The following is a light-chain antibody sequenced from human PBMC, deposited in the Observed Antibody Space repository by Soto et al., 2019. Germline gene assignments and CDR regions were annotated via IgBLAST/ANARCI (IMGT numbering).Light chain of an antibody. V-gene: IGLV2-14*01. J-gene: IGLJ1*01. Sequence: QSVLTQPASVSGSPGQSITISCTGTISDIGGFYYVCWYQHHPGKDPKLMIYQVSNRPSGVSNRFSGSKSGNTASLTISGLQAEDEADYFCSSYSSSSTFYVFGAGTKVTVL. CDR1: ISDIGGFYY. CDR2: QVS. CDR3: SSYSSSSTFYV.